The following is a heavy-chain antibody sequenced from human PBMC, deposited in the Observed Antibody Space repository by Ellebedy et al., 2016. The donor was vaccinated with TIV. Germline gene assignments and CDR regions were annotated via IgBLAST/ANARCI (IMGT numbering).Heavy chain of an antibody. CDR3: ARRSPHDYGDYGAGVDY. D-gene: IGHD4-17*01. CDR1: GYSFTSYW. J-gene: IGHJ4*02. V-gene: IGHV5-10-1*01. CDR2: IDPSDSYT. Sequence: GESLKISXKGSGYSFTSYWISWVRQMPGKGLEWMGRIDPSDSYTNYSPSFQGHVTISADKSISTAYLQWSSLKASDTAMYYCARRSPHDYGDYGAGVDYWGQGTLVTVSS.